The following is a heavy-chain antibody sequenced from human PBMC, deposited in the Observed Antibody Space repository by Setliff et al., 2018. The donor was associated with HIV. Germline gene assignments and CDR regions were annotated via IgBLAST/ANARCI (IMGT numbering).Heavy chain of an antibody. CDR1: GFTFNTYS. J-gene: IGHJ3*02. CDR3: ARDAYSPGGDAFDI. D-gene: IGHD3-16*01. Sequence: SGGSLRLSCAASGFTFNTYSMNWVRQAPGKGLEWVSSISSSSTYIYYADSVKGRFTISRDNAKNSLYLQMNSLRAEDTAIYYCARDAYSPGGDAFDIWGQGTMVTVSS. CDR2: ISSSSTYI. V-gene: IGHV3-21*01.